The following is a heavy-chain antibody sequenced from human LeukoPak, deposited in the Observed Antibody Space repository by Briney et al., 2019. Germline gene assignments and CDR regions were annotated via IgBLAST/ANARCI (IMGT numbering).Heavy chain of an antibody. CDR3: RRETRLSPYFDF. V-gene: IGHV4-59*01. Sequence: SETLSCNSTVSGGSICSIYWIWLRQRPGQGLEWLGYIYYSRSSNYHPSLNSLVTISVETTSNQFSLKRSLRSAADTAEYYWRRETRLSPYFDFWGQGTLVTVSS. CDR1: GGSICSIY. D-gene: IGHD2/OR15-2a*01. J-gene: IGHJ4*02. CDR2: IYYSRSS.